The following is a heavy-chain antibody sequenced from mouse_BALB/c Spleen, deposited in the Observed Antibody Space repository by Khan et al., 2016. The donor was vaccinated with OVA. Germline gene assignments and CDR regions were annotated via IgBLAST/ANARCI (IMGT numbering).Heavy chain of an antibody. CDR3: ARRDNYWYFDV. CDR1: GFNIKDTY. V-gene: IGHV14-3*02. J-gene: IGHJ1*01. Sequence: EVQLQQSGAELVKPGASVKLSCTASGFNIKDTYMHWVKQRPEQGLEWIGRIDPANGNTKYDPKFQGKATITADTSSNTAYLQLSSLTSEDTAVYYCARRDNYWYFDVWGAGTTVTVSS. CDR2: IDPANGNT.